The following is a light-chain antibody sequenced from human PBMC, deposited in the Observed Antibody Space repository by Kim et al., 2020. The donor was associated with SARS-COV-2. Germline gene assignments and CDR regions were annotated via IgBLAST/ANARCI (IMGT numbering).Light chain of an antibody. CDR2: LNSDGSH. J-gene: IGLJ3*02. CDR3: QTWGTGTLWV. Sequence: PVLTQSPSASASLGASVKLTCTLSSGHSSYAIAWHQQQPEKGPRYLMKLNSDGSHSKGDGIPDRFSGSSSGAERYLTISSLQSEDEADYYCQTWGTGTLWVFGGGTQLTVL. V-gene: IGLV4-69*01. CDR1: SGHSSYA.